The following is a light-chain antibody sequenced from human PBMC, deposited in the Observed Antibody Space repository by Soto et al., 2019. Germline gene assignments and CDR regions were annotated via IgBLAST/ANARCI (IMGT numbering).Light chain of an antibody. CDR1: QSVSSY. CDR2: HAS. Sequence: EIVMTQSPGTLSVSPGERATLSCRASQSVSSYLAWYQQKSGQPPRLLIYHASKRATGIPTRFSGSGSGTDFTLTISSLEPEDFAVYYCQQRSSWPPWTFGQGTKV. V-gene: IGKV3-11*01. CDR3: QQRSSWPPWT. J-gene: IGKJ1*01.